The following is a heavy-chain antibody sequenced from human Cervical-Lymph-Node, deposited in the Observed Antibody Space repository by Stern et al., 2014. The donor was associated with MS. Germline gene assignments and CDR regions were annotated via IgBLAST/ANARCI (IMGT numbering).Heavy chain of an antibody. Sequence: VQLVESGAEVKKPGESLKISCKGSGYPFSTYWIAWVRQMPGKGLEWMGIIHPGNSDTRYSSSFEGQVTFSVDKSISTAYLQWSSLTASDTAIYYCARQDYYGSGSYYHWFDPWGQGTLVTVSS. CDR1: GYPFSTYW. J-gene: IGHJ5*02. V-gene: IGHV5-51*01. CDR3: ARQDYYGSGSYYHWFDP. D-gene: IGHD3-10*01. CDR2: IHPGNSDT.